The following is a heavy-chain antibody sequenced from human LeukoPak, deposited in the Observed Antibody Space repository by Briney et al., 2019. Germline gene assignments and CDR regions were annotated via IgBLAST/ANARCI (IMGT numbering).Heavy chain of an antibody. J-gene: IGHJ4*02. V-gene: IGHV4-34*12. D-gene: IGHD2-2*01. CDR2: IFHSGST. Sequence: SETLSLTCAVYGGSFSGYYWSWIRQPPGKGLEWIGQIFHSGSTSYSPSLKSRVTISMDKSKNQISLRLTSVTAADTAVYYCARSPTKRVPEDYWGQGTLVTVSS. CDR1: GGSFSGYY. CDR3: ARSPTKRVPEDY.